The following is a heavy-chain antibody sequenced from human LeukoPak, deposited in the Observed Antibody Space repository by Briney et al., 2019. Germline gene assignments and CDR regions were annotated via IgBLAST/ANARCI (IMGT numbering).Heavy chain of an antibody. CDR3: ARGAAAGRCFDY. D-gene: IGHD6-13*01. CDR2: IWYDGSNK. Sequence: GGSLRLSCAASGFTFSSYGMHWVRQAPGKGLEWVAVIWYDGSNKYYADSVKGRFTISRDNSKNPLYLQMNSLRAEDTAVYYCARGAAAGRCFDYWGQGTLVTVSS. V-gene: IGHV3-33*01. J-gene: IGHJ4*02. CDR1: GFTFSSYG.